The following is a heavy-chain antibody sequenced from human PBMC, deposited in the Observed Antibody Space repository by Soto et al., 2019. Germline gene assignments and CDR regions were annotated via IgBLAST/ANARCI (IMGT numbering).Heavy chain of an antibody. Sequence: SETLSLTCTVSGYSISSGYYWGWIRQPPGKGLEWIGSIYHSGSTYYNPSLKSRVTISVDTSKNQFSLKLSSVTAADTAVYYCARGVRGRRGVVVAATQYNWFDPWGQGTLVTVSS. CDR2: IYHSGST. J-gene: IGHJ5*02. CDR1: GYSISSGYY. D-gene: IGHD2-15*01. V-gene: IGHV4-38-2*02. CDR3: ARGVRGRRGVVVAATQYNWFDP.